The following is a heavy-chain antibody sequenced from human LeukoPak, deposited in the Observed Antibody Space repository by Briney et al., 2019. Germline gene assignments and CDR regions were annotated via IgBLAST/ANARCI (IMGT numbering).Heavy chain of an antibody. D-gene: IGHD6-19*01. CDR1: GYTFTGYY. J-gene: IGHJ4*02. V-gene: IGHV1-2*02. Sequence: ASVKVSCKASGYTFTGYYMHWVRQAPGQGLEWMGWINPNSGGTNYAQKFRGRVTMTRDTSISTAYMELSRLRSDDTAVYYCARAHSSGWYLFGYWGQGTLVTVSS. CDR2: INPNSGGT. CDR3: ARAHSSGWYLFGY.